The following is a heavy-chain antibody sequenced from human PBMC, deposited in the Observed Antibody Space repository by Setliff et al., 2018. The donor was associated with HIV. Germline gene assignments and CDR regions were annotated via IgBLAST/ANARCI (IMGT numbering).Heavy chain of an antibody. CDR3: ATSFGSGVAPFDN. CDR2: TIPVLSMS. Sequence: GASVKVSCKASEDTFNSYTIHWVRQTPGQGLEWMGRTIPVLSMSNFALKFQGRGSIFADKSTSTAYLGLNGPTSEDTAIYYCATSFGSGVAPFDNWGQGTLVTVSS. J-gene: IGHJ4*02. D-gene: IGHD3-10*01. V-gene: IGHV1-69*02. CDR1: EDTFNSYT.